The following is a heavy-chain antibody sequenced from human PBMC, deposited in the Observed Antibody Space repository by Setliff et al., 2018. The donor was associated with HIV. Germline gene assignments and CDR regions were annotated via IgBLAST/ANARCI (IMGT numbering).Heavy chain of an antibody. Sequence: LSLACTFSGDSLSSGNYYWSWIRQHAGKGLEWIGRIYSTGSTNYNPSLKIRVTISSDTSKNLFSLKLTTVTAADAAVYYCTRDTGYILSGYRPHWYFDLWGRGTLVTVSS. D-gene: IGHD3-9*01. CDR1: GDSLSSGNYY. CDR2: IYSTGST. V-gene: IGHV4-61*02. CDR3: TRDTGYILSGYRPHWYFDL. J-gene: IGHJ2*01.